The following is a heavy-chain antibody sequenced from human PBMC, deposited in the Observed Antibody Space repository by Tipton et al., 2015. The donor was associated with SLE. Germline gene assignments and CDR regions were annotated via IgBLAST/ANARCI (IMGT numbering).Heavy chain of an antibody. CDR2: IYYSGST. D-gene: IGHD6-13*01. CDR1: GGSISSSSYY. V-gene: IGHV4-39*07. J-gene: IGHJ4*02. Sequence: LRLSCTVSGGSISSSSYYWGWIRQPPGKGLEWIGSIYYSGSTYYNPSLKSRVTISVDTSKNQFSLKLNSVTAADTAVYYCARLRYGSSRHGIDYWGQGTLVTVSS. CDR3: ARLRYGSSRHGIDY.